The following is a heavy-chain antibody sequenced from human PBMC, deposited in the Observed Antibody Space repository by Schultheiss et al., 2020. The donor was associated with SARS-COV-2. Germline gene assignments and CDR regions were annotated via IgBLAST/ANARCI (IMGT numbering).Heavy chain of an antibody. Sequence: GESLKISCAASGFTFSDYEMNWVRQAPGKGLEWVSYINSRGSIVYYADSVKGRFTISRDNAKNSLYLQMNSLRAEDTAVYFCGREGTWSYGLDVWGQGTTVTVSS. J-gene: IGHJ6*02. V-gene: IGHV3-48*03. CDR3: GREGTWSYGLDV. CDR1: GFTFSDYE. CDR2: INSRGSIV. D-gene: IGHD1-1*01.